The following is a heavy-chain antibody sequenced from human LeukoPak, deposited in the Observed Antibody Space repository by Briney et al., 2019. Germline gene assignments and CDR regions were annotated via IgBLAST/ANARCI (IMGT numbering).Heavy chain of an antibody. D-gene: IGHD2-2*02. Sequence: PGGSLRLSCAASGFSFNTYTMRWVRQAPGKGLEYVSDIASNGGTKYYADSVKGRFTISRDNFQNTVYLQMDSLRTEDMAVYYCAREYCTTNHCYNWGLGYWGQGTLVTVSS. CDR1: GFSFNTYT. V-gene: IGHV3-64*02. J-gene: IGHJ4*02. CDR3: AREYCTTNHCYNWGLGY. CDR2: IASNGGTK.